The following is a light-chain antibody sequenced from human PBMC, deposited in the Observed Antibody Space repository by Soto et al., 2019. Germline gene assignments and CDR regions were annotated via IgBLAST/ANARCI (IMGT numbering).Light chain of an antibody. CDR1: QSVSGY. CDR3: QQYASSIRT. Sequence: EIVLTQSPGTLSLSPGERATLSCRASQSVSGYLAWYQQKPGQAPRLLIYGASSRATGIPDRFSGSGSGTDFTLTISRLEPEDSAVYYWQQYASSIRTFGQGTKVEIK. J-gene: IGKJ1*01. V-gene: IGKV3-20*01. CDR2: GAS.